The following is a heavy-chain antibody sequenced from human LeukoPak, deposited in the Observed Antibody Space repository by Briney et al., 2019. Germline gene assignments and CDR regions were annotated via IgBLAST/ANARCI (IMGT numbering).Heavy chain of an antibody. CDR3: ARDRVYYDSRRALGY. J-gene: IGHJ4*02. Sequence: ASVTVSCKASGYTFTGYYMHWVRQAPGQGLEWMGWINPNSGGTNYAQKFQGRVTMTRDTSISTAYMELSRLRSDDTAVYYCARDRVYYDSRRALGYWGQGTLVTVSS. V-gene: IGHV1-2*02. CDR1: GYTFTGYY. D-gene: IGHD3-22*01. CDR2: INPNSGGT.